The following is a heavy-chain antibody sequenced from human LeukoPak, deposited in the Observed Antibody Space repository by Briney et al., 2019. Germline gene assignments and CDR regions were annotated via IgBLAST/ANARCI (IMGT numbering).Heavy chain of an antibody. CDR1: GYTLTSYG. Sequence: GASVKVSCKASGYTLTSYGISWVRQAPGQGLEWMGWISAYNGNTNYAQKLQGRVTMTTDTSTSTAYMELRSLRSDDTAVYYCARDLLYCSGGSCYPGAFGYWGQGTLVTVSS. CDR2: ISAYNGNT. CDR3: ARDLLYCSGGSCYPGAFGY. V-gene: IGHV1-18*01. D-gene: IGHD2-15*01. J-gene: IGHJ4*02.